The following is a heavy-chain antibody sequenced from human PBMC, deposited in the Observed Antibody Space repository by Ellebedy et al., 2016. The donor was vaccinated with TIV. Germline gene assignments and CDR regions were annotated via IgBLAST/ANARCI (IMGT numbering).Heavy chain of an antibody. Sequence: GGSLRLSCAASGFTFSDYSMNWVRKSPGKGLEWVSGISRRNIYTFYADSVKGRFTISRDNANNSLILEMNSLRAEDTAVYFCAKAAQLWLYYLDSWGQGTLVTVSP. D-gene: IGHD5-18*01. CDR1: GFTFSDYS. CDR3: AKAAQLWLYYLDS. CDR2: ISRRNIYT. J-gene: IGHJ4*02. V-gene: IGHV3-21*04.